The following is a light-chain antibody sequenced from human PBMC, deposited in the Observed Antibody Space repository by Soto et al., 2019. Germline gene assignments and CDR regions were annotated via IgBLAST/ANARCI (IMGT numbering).Light chain of an antibody. CDR1: SSNIGAGYD. V-gene: IGLV1-40*01. CDR2: GNS. Sequence: QSVLTQPPSVSGAPGQRVTISCTGSSSNIGAGYDVHWYQQRPGTAPKLLIYGNSNRPSGVPDRFSGSKSGTSASLAITGIQAEDEADYYCQSYDSSLSGSVFGGGTQLTVL. CDR3: QSYDSSLSGSV. J-gene: IGLJ2*01.